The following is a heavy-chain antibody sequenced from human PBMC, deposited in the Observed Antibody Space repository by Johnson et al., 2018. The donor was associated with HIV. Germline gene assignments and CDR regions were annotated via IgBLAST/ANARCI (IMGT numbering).Heavy chain of an antibody. V-gene: IGHV3-23*01. D-gene: IGHD3-16*01. CDR3: ARGGGFRDAFDI. J-gene: IGHJ3*02. Sequence: KGLEWVSAISGSGGSTYYADSVKGRFTISRDNSKNTLYLQMNSLRAEDTAVYYCARGGGFRDAFDIWGQGTMVTVSS. CDR2: ISGSGGST.